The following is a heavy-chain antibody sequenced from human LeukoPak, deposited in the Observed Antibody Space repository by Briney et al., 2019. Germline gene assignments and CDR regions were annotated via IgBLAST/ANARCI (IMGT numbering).Heavy chain of an antibody. V-gene: IGHV3-30*02. D-gene: IGHD2-15*01. Sequence: GGSLRLSCAASGFIFSNYAMHWVRQAPGKGLEWVAFIRFDGNDDKYADSVKGRFTISRDSSKNTLFLQMNRLRPEDAAVYYCAKAPVTTCRGAFCYPFDYWGLGTLVTVSS. CDR1: GFIFSNYA. J-gene: IGHJ4*01. CDR3: AKAPVTTCRGAFCYPFDY. CDR2: IRFDGNDD.